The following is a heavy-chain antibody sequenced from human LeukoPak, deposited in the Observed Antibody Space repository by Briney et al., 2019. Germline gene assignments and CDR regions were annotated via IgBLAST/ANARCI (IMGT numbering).Heavy chain of an antibody. CDR2: IYTSGST. J-gene: IGHJ5*02. V-gene: IGHV4-61*02. Sequence: SETLSLTCTVSGGSISSGSYYWSWIRQPAGKGLEWIGRIYTSGSTNYNPSLKSRVTISVDTSKNQFSLKLSSVTAADTAVYYCARGAWGTKFDPWGQGTLVTVSS. CDR3: ARGAWGTKFDP. D-gene: IGHD1-1*01. CDR1: GGSISSGSYY.